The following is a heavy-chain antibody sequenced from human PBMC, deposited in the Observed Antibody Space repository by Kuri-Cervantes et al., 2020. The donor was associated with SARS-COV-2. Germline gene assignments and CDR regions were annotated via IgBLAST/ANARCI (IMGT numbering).Heavy chain of an antibody. D-gene: IGHD3-22*01. J-gene: IGHJ3*02. Sequence: ASVKVSCKASGYTFTGYYMHWVRQAPGQGLEWMGWINPNSGGTNYAQKFQGWVTMTRDTSISTVYMELSRLRSDDTAVYYSARSTPLRRQLVISRGGAFDNWGQGTMVTVSS. CDR2: INPNSGGT. CDR3: ARSTPLRRQLVISRGGAFDN. V-gene: IGHV1-2*04. CDR1: GYTFTGYY.